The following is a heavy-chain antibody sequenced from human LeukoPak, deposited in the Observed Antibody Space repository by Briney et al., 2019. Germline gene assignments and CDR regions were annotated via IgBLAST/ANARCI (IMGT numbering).Heavy chain of an antibody. CDR2: IYYTGTT. V-gene: IGHV4-39*07. Sequence: SETLSLTCTVSGGSITSTSYYWAWIRQPPGKGLEWIGQIYYTGTTYYNPSLKSRVTISGDTSKNQFSLRLSSVTAADTAVYYCARASYSYDINGWVPFDYWGQGTLVTVSS. D-gene: IGHD3-22*01. CDR1: GGSITSTSYY. CDR3: ARASYSYDINGWVPFDY. J-gene: IGHJ4*02.